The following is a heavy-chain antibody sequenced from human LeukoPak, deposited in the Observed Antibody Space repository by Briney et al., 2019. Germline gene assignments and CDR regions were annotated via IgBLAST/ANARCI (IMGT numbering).Heavy chain of an antibody. CDR2: IIPIFGTA. CDR1: GGTFSSYA. V-gene: IGHV1-69*06. Sequence: ASVKVSCKASGGTFSSYAISWVRQAPGQGLEWMGGIIPIFGTANYAQKFQGRVTITADKSTSTAYMELSSARSEDTAVYYCARDHYDILTGQTRYYFDYWGQGTLVTVSS. D-gene: IGHD3-9*01. J-gene: IGHJ4*02. CDR3: ARDHYDILTGQTRYYFDY.